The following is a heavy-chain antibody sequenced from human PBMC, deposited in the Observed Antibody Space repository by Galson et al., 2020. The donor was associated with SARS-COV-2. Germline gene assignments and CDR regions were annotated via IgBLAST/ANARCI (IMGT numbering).Heavy chain of an antibody. CDR3: ARGLLWFGELTPDSFDY. Sequence: GESLKISCAASGFTFSNFAMSWVRQRPGKGLEWVSSISASGGSTYYADSMKEHFSISRDNSKNTMYLHVNSLRAEDTAVYYCARGLLWFGELTPDSFDYWGQGTLVTVSS. V-gene: IGHV3-23*01. D-gene: IGHD3-10*01. J-gene: IGHJ4*02. CDR1: GFTFSNFA. CDR2: ISASGGST.